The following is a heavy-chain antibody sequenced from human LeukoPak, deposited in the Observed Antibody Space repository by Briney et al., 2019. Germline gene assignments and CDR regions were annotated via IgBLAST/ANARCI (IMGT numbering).Heavy chain of an antibody. Sequence: PSETLSLTCTVSGGSISSGDYYWSWIRQPPGKGLEWIGYIYYSGSTYYNPSLKSRVTTSVDTSKNQFSLKLSSVSAAYTAVYYCASTPGLWFGELWDWGQGTLVTVSS. CDR3: ASTPGLWFGELWD. CDR2: IYYSGST. CDR1: GGSISSGDYY. J-gene: IGHJ4*02. D-gene: IGHD3-10*01. V-gene: IGHV4-30-4*08.